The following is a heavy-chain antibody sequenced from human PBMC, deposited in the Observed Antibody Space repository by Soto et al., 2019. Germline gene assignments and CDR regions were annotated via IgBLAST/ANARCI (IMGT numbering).Heavy chain of an antibody. J-gene: IGHJ4*02. CDR3: ARGRFLEWLAFEH. V-gene: IGHV3-30-3*01. CDR2: ISYDVSNK. Sequence: PGVSLIVSFSSSGFTLMSYSSQFALQSPGKGLEWVAVISYDVSNKYYADSVKGRFTISRDNSKNTLYLQMNSLRAEDTAVYYCARGRFLEWLAFEHRGQGTLV. CDR1: GFTLMSYS. D-gene: IGHD3-3*01.